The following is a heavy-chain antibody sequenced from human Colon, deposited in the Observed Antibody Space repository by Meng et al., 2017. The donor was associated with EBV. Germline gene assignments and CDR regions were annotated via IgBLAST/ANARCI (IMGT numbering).Heavy chain of an antibody. CDR1: GGYFSGYY. CDR3: GRDQGRELINH. D-gene: IGHD1-7*01. CDR2: INHSGST. Sequence: QVQLQQWGAGLLKPSEPLSLTCAVYGGYFSGYYWTWIRQAPGQGLEWIGEINHSGSTNYNPSLKSRVEISVDKSKNQFNLSLFSVTAADTAVYYCGRDQGRELINHWGQGTLVTVAS. V-gene: IGHV4-34*01. J-gene: IGHJ4*02.